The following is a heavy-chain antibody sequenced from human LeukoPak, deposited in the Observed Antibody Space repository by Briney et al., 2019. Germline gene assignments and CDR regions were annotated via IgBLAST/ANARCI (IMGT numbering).Heavy chain of an antibody. CDR1: GFTFSSYG. Sequence: GGSLRLSCAASGFTFSSYGMHWVRQAPGKGLEWVAVIWYDGSYKYYADSVKGRFTISRDNSKNTPYLQMNSLRAEDTAVYYCARPMAADGIGYYYYYYGMDVWGQGTTVTVSS. D-gene: IGHD6-13*01. CDR3: ARPMAADGIGYYYYYYGMDV. J-gene: IGHJ6*02. CDR2: IWYDGSYK. V-gene: IGHV3-33*01.